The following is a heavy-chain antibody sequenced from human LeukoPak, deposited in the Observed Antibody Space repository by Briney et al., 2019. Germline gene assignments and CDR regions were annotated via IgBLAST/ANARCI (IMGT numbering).Heavy chain of an antibody. Sequence: GGSLRLSCAASGFTFSRDSMNWVRQAPGKGLEWVSYINGGGSPIYYADSVRGRFTISRDNAKNSLYLQMNSLRVEDTAVYYCAKGSTFHDFWSGSHRMGCYFHSWGQGALVTVSS. CDR1: GFTFSRDS. V-gene: IGHV3-48*01. D-gene: IGHD3-3*01. J-gene: IGHJ4*02. CDR3: AKGSTFHDFWSGSHRMGCYFHS. CDR2: INGGGSPI.